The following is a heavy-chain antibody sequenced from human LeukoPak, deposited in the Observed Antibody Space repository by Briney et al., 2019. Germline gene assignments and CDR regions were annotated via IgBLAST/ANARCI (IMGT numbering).Heavy chain of an antibody. Sequence: SETLSLTCTVSGGSISSYYWSWIRQPPGKGLEWIGYIYYSGSTNYNPSLKSRVTISVDTPKNQFSLKLSSVTAADTAVYYCASGYCGGDCYSVDYWGQGTLVTVSS. D-gene: IGHD2-21*02. J-gene: IGHJ4*02. CDR1: GGSISSYY. CDR3: ASGYCGGDCYSVDY. CDR2: IYYSGST. V-gene: IGHV4-59*01.